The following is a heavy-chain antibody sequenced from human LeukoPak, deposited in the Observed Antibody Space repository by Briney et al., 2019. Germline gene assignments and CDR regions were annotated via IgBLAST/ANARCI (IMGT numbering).Heavy chain of an antibody. D-gene: IGHD6-6*01. CDR3: ARVIAARAFDY. CDR2: IYYSGST. Sequence: SQTLSLTCTVSGGSISSGGYYWRWIRQHPGKGLEWIGYIYYSGSTYYNPSLKSRVTISVDTSKNQFSLKLSSVTAADTAVYYCARVIAARAFDYWGQGTLVTVSS. V-gene: IGHV4-31*03. CDR1: GGSISSGGYY. J-gene: IGHJ4*02.